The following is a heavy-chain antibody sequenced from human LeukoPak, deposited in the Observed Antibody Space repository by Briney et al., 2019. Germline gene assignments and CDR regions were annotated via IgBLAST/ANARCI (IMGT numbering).Heavy chain of an antibody. CDR2: ISDNGGST. CDR1: GFTFSNYA. J-gene: IGHJ4*02. D-gene: IGHD6-19*01. CDR3: AKVRAPSGWFNSDY. V-gene: IGHV3-23*01. Sequence: GGSLRLSCAASGFTFSNYAMTWVRQAPGKGLEWVSAISDNGGSTCYADSVKGRFTISRDNSKNTLYLQVNSLRVEDTAAYYCAKVRAPSGWFNSDYWGQGTLVTVSS.